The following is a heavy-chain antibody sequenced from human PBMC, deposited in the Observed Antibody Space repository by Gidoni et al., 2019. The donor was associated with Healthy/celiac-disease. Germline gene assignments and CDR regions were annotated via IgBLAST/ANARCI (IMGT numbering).Heavy chain of an antibody. Sequence: EVQLVESGGGLVKPGRSLRLSCKASGFTFGAYAMSWCRQAPGTGLELVGFIRSKAYGGTTEYAASVKGRFTISRDDSKSIAYLQMNSLKAEDTAVYYCTRDRAYDFWSGYYFGNPYWGQGTLVTVSS. J-gene: IGHJ4*02. CDR1: GFTFGAYA. CDR2: IRSKAYGGTT. V-gene: IGHV3-49*05. D-gene: IGHD3-3*01. CDR3: TRDRAYDFWSGYYFGNPY.